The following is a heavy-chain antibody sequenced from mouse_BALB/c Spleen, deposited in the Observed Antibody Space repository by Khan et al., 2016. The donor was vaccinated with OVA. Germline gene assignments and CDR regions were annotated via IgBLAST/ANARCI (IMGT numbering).Heavy chain of an antibody. D-gene: IGHD2-3*01. Sequence: EVKLQESGPGLVKPSQSLSLTCTVTGYSITSDYAWNWIRQFPGNKLEWMGYISYSGSTNYNPALKSRISITRDTSKNQFFLKLNSVTTEDTATYYCARDGSRYNYAMDYWGQGTSVTVSS. CDR1: GYSITSDYA. CDR3: ARDGSRYNYAMDY. V-gene: IGHV3-2*02. J-gene: IGHJ4*01. CDR2: ISYSGST.